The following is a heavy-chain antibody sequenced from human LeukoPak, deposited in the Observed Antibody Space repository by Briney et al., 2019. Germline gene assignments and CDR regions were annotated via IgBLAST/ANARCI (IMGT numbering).Heavy chain of an antibody. J-gene: IGHJ3*02. D-gene: IGHD3-3*01. CDR3: ARDLAPINYDFWSGYYRNAFDI. Sequence: GGSLRLSCAASGFTVNSNYMSWVRQAPGKGLEWVSVIYSGGSTYYADSVKGRFTISRDNSKNTLYLQMNSLRAEDTAVYYCARDLAPINYDFWSGYYRNAFDIWGQGTMVTVSS. CDR2: IYSGGST. V-gene: IGHV3-66*02. CDR1: GFTVNSNY.